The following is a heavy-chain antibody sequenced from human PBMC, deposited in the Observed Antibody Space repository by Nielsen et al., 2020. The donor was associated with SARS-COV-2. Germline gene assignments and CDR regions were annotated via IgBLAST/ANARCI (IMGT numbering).Heavy chain of an antibody. Sequence: GESLKISCAASGFTVSSNYMSWVRQAPGKGLEWVSVIYSGGSTYYADSVKGRFTISRDNSKNTLYLQMNSLRAEDTAVYYCAGETTIRFDPWSQGTLVTVSS. CDR3: AGETTIRFDP. CDR1: GFTVSSNY. D-gene: IGHD4-17*01. CDR2: IYSGGST. V-gene: IGHV3-53*03. J-gene: IGHJ5*02.